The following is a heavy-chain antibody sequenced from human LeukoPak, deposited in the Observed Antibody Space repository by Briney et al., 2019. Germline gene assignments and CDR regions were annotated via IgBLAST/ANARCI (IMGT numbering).Heavy chain of an antibody. Sequence: SETLSLTCTVSGGSVSSSGSYWSWIRQPPGKGLEWFAYIYYSGSTTYNPSLKSRVIISVDTSKNQFSLRLSSVTAADTAVYYCARSNSFYYDSWGQGTLVTVSS. CDR2: IYYSGST. J-gene: IGHJ5*02. D-gene: IGHD3-16*01. V-gene: IGHV4-61*08. CDR1: GGSVSSSGSY. CDR3: ARSNSFYYDS.